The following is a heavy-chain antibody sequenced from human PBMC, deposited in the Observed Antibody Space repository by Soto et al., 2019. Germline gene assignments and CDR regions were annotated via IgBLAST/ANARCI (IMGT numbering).Heavy chain of an antibody. CDR2: IRGGGYT. CDR1: GFTFDTYA. CDR3: ATLYDYIWGSYRRPPSYSDY. V-gene: IGHV3-23*01. J-gene: IGHJ4*02. Sequence: PGGSLRLSCLTSGFTFDTYAMTWVRQPPGKGLERVSSIRGGGYTYYVDSAKGRFTISRDNSKNTLYLEINSLRAEDTAVYYCATLYDYIWGSYRRPPSYSDYWGQGTLVTVSS. D-gene: IGHD3-16*02.